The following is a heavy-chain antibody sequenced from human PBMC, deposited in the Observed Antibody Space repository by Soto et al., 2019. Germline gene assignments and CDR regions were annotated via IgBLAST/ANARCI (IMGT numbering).Heavy chain of an antibody. J-gene: IGHJ5*02. D-gene: IGHD2-21*01. CDR1: GCSISTSRSY. CDR3: ARQPTTGDTDLWFDP. V-gene: IGHV4-39*01. Sequence: PSETLSLTCNVSGCSISTSRSYWAWIRQPPGKGLEWLANIFYSGSTYYNPSLASRVTVSVDTSKNEFSLKLRSVTAADTAVYYCARQPTTGDTDLWFDPWGQGTLVTVS. CDR2: IFYSGST.